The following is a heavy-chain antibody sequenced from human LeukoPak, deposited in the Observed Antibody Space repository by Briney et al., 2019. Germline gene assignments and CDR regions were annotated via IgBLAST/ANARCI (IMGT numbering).Heavy chain of an antibody. CDR3: ARGTYDYGDYGGFDY. D-gene: IGHD4-17*01. Sequence: GGSLRLSCAASGFTFSDHYMDWVRQAPGKGLEWVGRTRNKANSYTTEYAASVKGRFTISRDDSKNSLYLQMNSLKTEDTAVYYCARGTYDYGDYGGFDYWGREPWSPSPQ. CDR2: TRNKANSYTT. J-gene: IGHJ4*02. CDR1: GFTFSDHY. V-gene: IGHV3-72*01.